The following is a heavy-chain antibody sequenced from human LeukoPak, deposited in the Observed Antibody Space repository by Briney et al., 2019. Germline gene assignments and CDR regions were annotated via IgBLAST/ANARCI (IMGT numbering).Heavy chain of an antibody. Sequence: TGGSLRLSCAASGFTFSSSEMNWVRQAPGKGLEWVSYISSSGSEIYYADSVKGRFTISRDNAKNSLYLRMNSLRAEDTAVYYCARDHGRGYDYAFDLWGQGTMVTVSS. D-gene: IGHD5-12*01. CDR2: ISSSGSEI. CDR3: ARDHGRGYDYAFDL. CDR1: GFTFSSSE. V-gene: IGHV3-48*03. J-gene: IGHJ3*01.